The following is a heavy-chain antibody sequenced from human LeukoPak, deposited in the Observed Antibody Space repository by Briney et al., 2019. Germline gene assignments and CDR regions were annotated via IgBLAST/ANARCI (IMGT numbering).Heavy chain of an antibody. Sequence: GGSLRLSCTASESTFDHAMHWVRQTPGKGLEWVSGIGWNSARTGYADSVRGRFTISRDNAKNSLYLQMNDLRVEDTALYFCAKGTTTWIKTEAYWGRGTLVTVSS. J-gene: IGHJ4*02. CDR2: IGWNSART. D-gene: IGHD1-1*01. V-gene: IGHV3-9*01. CDR3: AKGTTTWIKTEAY. CDR1: ESTFDHA.